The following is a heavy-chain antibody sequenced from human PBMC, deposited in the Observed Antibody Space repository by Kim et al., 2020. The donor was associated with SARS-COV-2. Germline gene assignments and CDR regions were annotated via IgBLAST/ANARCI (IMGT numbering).Heavy chain of an antibody. D-gene: IGHD1-26*01. J-gene: IGHJ4*02. CDR1: GGTFSSYA. CDR2: IIPIFGTA. Sequence: SVKVSCKASGGTFSSYAISWVRQAPGQGLEWMGGIIPIFGTANYAQKFQGRVTITADESTSTAYMELSSLRSEDTAVYYCARGDIVGASQKVGFDYWGQGTLVTVSS. CDR3: ARGDIVGASQKVGFDY. V-gene: IGHV1-69*13.